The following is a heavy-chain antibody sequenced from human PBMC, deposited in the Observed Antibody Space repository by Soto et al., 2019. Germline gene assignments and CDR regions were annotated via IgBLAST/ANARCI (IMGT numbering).Heavy chain of an antibody. CDR3: AAGGGLPRYY. J-gene: IGHJ4*02. D-gene: IGHD5-12*01. V-gene: IGHV4-30-2*01. Sequence: LSLTCAVSGGSISSGGYFWSWIRQPPGKGLEWIGYIYHSGSTYYNPSFKSRVTISIDRSKNQFSLKLSSVTAADTAVYYCAAGGGLPRYYWGQGTLATVSS. CDR2: IYHSGST. CDR1: GGSISSGGYF.